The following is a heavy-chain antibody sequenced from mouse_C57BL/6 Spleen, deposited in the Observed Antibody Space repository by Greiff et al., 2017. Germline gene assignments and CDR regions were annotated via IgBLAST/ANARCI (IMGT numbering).Heavy chain of an antibody. Sequence: QVQLQQPGAELVMPGASVKLSCKASGYTFTSYWMHWVKPRPGQGLEWIGEIDPSDSYTNYNQKFKGKSTFTVDKSSSTAYMQLSRLTSEDSAVYYCAAADYYGYDGGLYAMDYWGQGTSVTVSS. J-gene: IGHJ4*01. D-gene: IGHD2-2*01. CDR3: AAADYYGYDGGLYAMDY. CDR2: IDPSDSYT. CDR1: GYTFTSYW. V-gene: IGHV1-69*01.